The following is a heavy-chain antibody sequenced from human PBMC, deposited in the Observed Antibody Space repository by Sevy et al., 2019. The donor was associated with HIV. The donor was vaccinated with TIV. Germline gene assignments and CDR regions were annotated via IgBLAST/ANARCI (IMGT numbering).Heavy chain of an antibody. CDR2: ISSSSTYI. D-gene: IGHD2-2*01. CDR3: ARDGGCTSTSCLLYFDY. CDR1: GFTFNNYY. V-gene: IGHV3-21*01. J-gene: IGHJ4*02. Sequence: GGSLRLSCAASGFTFNNYYMNWVRQAPGKGLEWVSSISSSSTYIYYEESVKGRFTISRDNAKNSLYLQMKSLGAEDTAVYYCARDGGCTSTSCLLYFDYWGQGTLVTVSS.